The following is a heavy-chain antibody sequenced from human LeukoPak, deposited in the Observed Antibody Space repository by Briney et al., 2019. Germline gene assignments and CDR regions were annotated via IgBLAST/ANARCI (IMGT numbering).Heavy chain of an antibody. CDR1: GGSISSSSYY. CDR2: IYYSGST. D-gene: IGHD3-9*01. CDR3: ATYLYGILTGYYPTHDY. J-gene: IGHJ4*02. V-gene: IGHV4-39*01. Sequence: SETLSLTCTVSGGSISSSSYYWGWIRQPPGKGLEWIGSIYYSGSTYYNPSLKSRVTISVDTSKNQFSLKLSSVTAADTAVYYCATYLYGILTGYYPTHDYWGQGTLVTVSS.